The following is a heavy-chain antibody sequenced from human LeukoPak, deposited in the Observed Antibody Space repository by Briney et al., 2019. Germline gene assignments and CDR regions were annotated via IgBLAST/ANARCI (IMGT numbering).Heavy chain of an antibody. V-gene: IGHV3-20*04. CDR1: GFTFDDYG. CDR3: AKDFRNEWELPYYFDY. CDR2: INWNGGST. D-gene: IGHD1-26*01. Sequence: GGSLRLSCAASGFTFDDYGMSWVRQAPGKGLEWVSGINWNGGSTGYADSVKGRFTISRDNSKNTLYLQMNSLRAEDTAVYYCAKDFRNEWELPYYFDYWGQGTLVTVSS. J-gene: IGHJ4*02.